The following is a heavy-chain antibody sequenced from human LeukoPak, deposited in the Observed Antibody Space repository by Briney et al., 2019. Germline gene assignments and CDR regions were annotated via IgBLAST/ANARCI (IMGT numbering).Heavy chain of an antibody. Sequence: GGSLRLSCAASGFTFSSYGMHWVRQAPGKGLEWVSLIYSGGATYYADSVKGRFTVSRDNSKNTLYLQMNSLRAEDTAVYYCARARDSSGYYYADYWGQGTLVTVSS. CDR2: IYSGGAT. CDR3: ARARDSSGYYYADY. V-gene: IGHV3-53*01. CDR1: GFTFSSYG. J-gene: IGHJ4*02. D-gene: IGHD3-22*01.